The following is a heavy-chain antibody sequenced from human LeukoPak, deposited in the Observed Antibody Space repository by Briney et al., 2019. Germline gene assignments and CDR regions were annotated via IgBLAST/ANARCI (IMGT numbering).Heavy chain of an antibody. Sequence: GGSLRPSCAASAFTFSSYAMSWVRQAPGKGLEWVSAISGSGDSTYYADSVKGRFTISRDNSKNTLYLQMNSLRAEDTAVYYCAKGQYSSSWIFDYWGQGTLVTVSS. CDR2: ISGSGDST. J-gene: IGHJ4*02. V-gene: IGHV3-23*01. D-gene: IGHD6-13*01. CDR3: AKGQYSSSWIFDY. CDR1: AFTFSSYA.